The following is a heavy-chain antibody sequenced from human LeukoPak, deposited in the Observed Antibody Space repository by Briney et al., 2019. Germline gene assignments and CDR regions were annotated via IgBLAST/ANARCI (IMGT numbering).Heavy chain of an antibody. Sequence: PGGSLRLSCAASGCTFSSFWMHWVRQPPGKGLVWVSRINCVGSTTSNAASVNGRFTISGANAKNTLDLQMNSLRAEDTAVYYCARDIDSSGCYGDYWGQGTLVTVSS. CDR1: GCTFSSFW. CDR3: ARDIDSSGCYGDY. D-gene: IGHD3-22*01. V-gene: IGHV3-74*01. CDR2: INCVGSTT. J-gene: IGHJ4*02.